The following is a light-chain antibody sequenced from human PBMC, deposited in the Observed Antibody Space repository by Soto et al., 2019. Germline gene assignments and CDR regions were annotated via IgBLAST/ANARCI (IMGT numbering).Light chain of an antibody. Sequence: EIVLTQSPDTLSLSPGERATLSCRASQFFGSDYLAWYQQKPGQPPRLLIYGASRRATGIPDRFSGSGSGTDFTLTISSLEPEDFAMYYCQKYDGTGTFGQGTKVESK. CDR1: QFFGSDY. CDR3: QKYDGTGT. V-gene: IGKV3-20*01. CDR2: GAS. J-gene: IGKJ1*01.